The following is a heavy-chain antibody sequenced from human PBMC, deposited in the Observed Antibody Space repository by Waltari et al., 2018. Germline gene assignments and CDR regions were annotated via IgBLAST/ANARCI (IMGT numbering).Heavy chain of an antibody. V-gene: IGHV4-59*01. D-gene: IGHD5-12*01. CDR2: IYYSGST. CDR3: ARAEMATIAN. CDR1: GGSISSSY. Sequence: QVQLQESGPGLVKPSETLSLTCTVSGGSISSSYWSWIRQPPGKGLEWIGYIYYSGSTNYNPSLKSRVTISVDTSKNQFSLKLSSVTAADTAVYYCARAEMATIANWGQGTLVTVSS. J-gene: IGHJ4*02.